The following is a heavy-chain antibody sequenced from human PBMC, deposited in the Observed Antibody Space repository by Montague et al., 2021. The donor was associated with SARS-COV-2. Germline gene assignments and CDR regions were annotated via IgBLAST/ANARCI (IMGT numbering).Heavy chain of an antibody. D-gene: IGHD6-6*01. CDR1: GDSVSSNSAA. CDR3: ARERRYSLSLSFDY. Sequence: CAISGDSVSSNSAAWNWNRQSPSRRLEWLGRTYYRSKWYYDYAVSVKSRMTITPDTSKNQFSLQLISVTPEDRAVYYCARERRYSLSLSFDYWGQGTLVTVSS. J-gene: IGHJ4*02. V-gene: IGHV6-1*01. CDR2: TYYRSKWYY.